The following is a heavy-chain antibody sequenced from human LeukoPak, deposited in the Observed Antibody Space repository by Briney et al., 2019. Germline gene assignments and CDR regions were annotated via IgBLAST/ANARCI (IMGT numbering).Heavy chain of an antibody. Sequence: GGSPRLSCAASGFTFSSYAMHWVRQAPGKGLEWVAVISYDGSNKYYADSVKGRFTISRDNSKNTLYLQMNSLRAEDTAVYYCARDILRYFDLWGRGTLVTVSS. V-gene: IGHV3-30*04. CDR2: ISYDGSNK. CDR3: ARDILRYFDL. D-gene: IGHD2-15*01. CDR1: GFTFSSYA. J-gene: IGHJ2*01.